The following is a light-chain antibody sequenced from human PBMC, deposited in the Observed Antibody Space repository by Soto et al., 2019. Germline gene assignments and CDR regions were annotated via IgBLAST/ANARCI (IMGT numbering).Light chain of an antibody. V-gene: IGLV1-40*01. Sequence: QSVLTQPPSVSGAPGQRVTIPCTGSSSNIGSYYYVPWYQQLPGTVPKLLIYGDNTRPSGVPDRFSGSKSGTSASLAITGLQAEDEADYYCQSYDSSLSHVVFGGGTKLTVL. J-gene: IGLJ2*01. CDR2: GDN. CDR3: QSYDSSLSHVV. CDR1: SSNIGSYYY.